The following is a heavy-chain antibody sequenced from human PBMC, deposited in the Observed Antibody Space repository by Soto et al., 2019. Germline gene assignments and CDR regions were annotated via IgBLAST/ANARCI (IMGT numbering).Heavy chain of an antibody. CDR2: ISYHGSNK. V-gene: IGHV3-30-3*01. CDR3: ATGSSEDYSGIPTNIDY. Sequence: QVQLVESGGGVVQPGRSLRLSCAASGFTFSTYAMHWFRQFPGKGLEWVAAISYHGSNKYYADSVKGRFTISRDKSNSMLYLQMNSLIAEDTAVYYCATGSSEDYSGIPTNIDYLGQGTLVTVSS. CDR1: GFTFSTYA. D-gene: IGHD4-4*01. J-gene: IGHJ4*02.